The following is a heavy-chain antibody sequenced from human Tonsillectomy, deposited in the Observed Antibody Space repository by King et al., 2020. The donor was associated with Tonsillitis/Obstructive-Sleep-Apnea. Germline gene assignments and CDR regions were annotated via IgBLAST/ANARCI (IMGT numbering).Heavy chain of an antibody. CDR3: ARDHRDQLLYIPIYAFDI. V-gene: IGHV4-31*03. D-gene: IGHD2-2*02. CDR1: GGSISSGGYY. CDR2: IYYSGST. J-gene: IGHJ3*02. Sequence: VPLQESGPGLVKPSQTLSLTCTVSGGSISSGGYYWSWIRQHPGKGLEWIGYIYYSGSTYYNPSLKSRVTISVDTSKNKFSLKLSSVTAADTAVYYCARDHRDQLLYIPIYAFDIWGQGTMVTVSS.